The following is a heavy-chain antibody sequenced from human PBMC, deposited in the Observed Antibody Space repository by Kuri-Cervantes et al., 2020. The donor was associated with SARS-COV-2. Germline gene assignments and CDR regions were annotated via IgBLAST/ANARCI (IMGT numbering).Heavy chain of an antibody. CDR1: GGSFSGYY. CDR3: ARNNRVQGVSNWFDP. D-gene: IGHD3-10*01. V-gene: IGHV4-34*01. J-gene: IGHJ5*02. CDR2: INHSGST. Sequence: SDTLSLTFAVYGGSFSGYYCSWFPQHPGKGLDWIGEINHSGSTNYNPSLKSRVTISVDTSKNQFSLNLSSVTDADTDVYYSARNNRVQGVSNWFDPWGQGTLVTVSS.